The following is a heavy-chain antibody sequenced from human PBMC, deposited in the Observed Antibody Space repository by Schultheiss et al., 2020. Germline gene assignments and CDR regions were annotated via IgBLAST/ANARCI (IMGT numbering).Heavy chain of an antibody. CDR2: INHSGST. V-gene: IGHV4-34*01. D-gene: IGHD4-17*01. CDR3: ARGGATVTSRPLDY. J-gene: IGHJ4*02. Sequence: SCAVYGGSFSGYYWSWIRQPPGKGLEWIGEINHSGSTNYNPSLKSRVTISVDTSKNQFSLKLSSVTAADTAVYYCARGGATVTSRPLDYWGQGTLVTVSS. CDR1: GGSFSGYY.